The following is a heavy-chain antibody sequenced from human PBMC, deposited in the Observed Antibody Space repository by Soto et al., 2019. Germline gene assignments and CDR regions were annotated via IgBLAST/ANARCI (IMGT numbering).Heavy chain of an antibody. CDR2: ISGSGGST. V-gene: IGHV3-23*01. CDR3: AKDTRITMVRGVIGWFDP. CDR1: GFTFSSYA. J-gene: IGHJ5*02. Sequence: GGSLRLSCAASGFTFSSYAMSWVRQAPGKGLEWVSAISGSGGSTYYADSVKGRFTISRDNSKNTLYLQMNSLRAEDTAVYYCAKDTRITMVRGVIGWFDPWGQGTLVTVSS. D-gene: IGHD3-10*01.